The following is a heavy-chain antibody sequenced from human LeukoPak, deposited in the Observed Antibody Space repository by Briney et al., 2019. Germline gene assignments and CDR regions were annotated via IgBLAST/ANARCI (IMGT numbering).Heavy chain of an antibody. CDR2: ISSSGSTI. CDR1: GFTFSDYY. CDR3: ARMAVAGIFDY. V-gene: IGHV3-11*01. J-gene: IGHJ4*02. D-gene: IGHD6-19*01. Sequence: GGSLRLSCAASGFTFSDYYMSWIRQAPGKGLEWVSYISSSGSTIYYADSVKGRFTISRDNAKNSLYLQMNSLRAEDTAAYYCARMAVAGIFDYWGQGTLVTVSS.